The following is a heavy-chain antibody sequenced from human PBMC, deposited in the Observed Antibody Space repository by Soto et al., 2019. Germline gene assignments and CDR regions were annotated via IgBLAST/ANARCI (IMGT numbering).Heavy chain of an antibody. CDR3: AHRKILLSRSDAFDI. Sequence: QITLKESGPTLVKPTQTLTLTCTFSGFSLSTSGVGVGWIRQPPGKAMEWLALIYWDDDKRYSPSLKSRLTITKDTSKNQVVLTMTDIDPVDTATYYCAHRKILLSRSDAFDIWGQGTMVTVSS. V-gene: IGHV2-5*02. J-gene: IGHJ3*02. CDR2: IYWDDDK. CDR1: GFSLSTSGVG.